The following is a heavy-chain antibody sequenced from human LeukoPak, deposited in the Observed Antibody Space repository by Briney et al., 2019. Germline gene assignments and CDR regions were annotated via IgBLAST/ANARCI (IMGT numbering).Heavy chain of an antibody. CDR2: ISYDGSNK. D-gene: IGHD5-18*01. V-gene: IGHV3-30*03. CDR1: GFTFSSYG. CDR3: VRDAGTRLKYSYGYGDY. J-gene: IGHJ4*02. Sequence: GGSLRLSCAASGFTFSSYGMHWVRQAPGKGLEWVAVISYDGSNKYYADSVKGRFTISRDNSKNTLYLQMNSLRADDTAVYYCVRDAGTRLKYSYGYGDYWGQGSLVTVSS.